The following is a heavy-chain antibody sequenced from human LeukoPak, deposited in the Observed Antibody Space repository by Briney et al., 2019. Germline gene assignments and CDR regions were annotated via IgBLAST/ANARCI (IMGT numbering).Heavy chain of an antibody. Sequence: PGRSLRLSCAASGFTFSSYGMHWVRQAPGKGLEWVAVISYDGSNKYYADSVKGRFTISRDNSKNTLYLQMNSLRAEDTAVYYCAKVLSSSWLVSYYFDYWGQGNPGHRLL. V-gene: IGHV3-30*18. CDR2: ISYDGSNK. CDR1: GFTFSSYG. J-gene: IGHJ4*02. D-gene: IGHD6-6*01. CDR3: AKVLSSSWLVSYYFDY.